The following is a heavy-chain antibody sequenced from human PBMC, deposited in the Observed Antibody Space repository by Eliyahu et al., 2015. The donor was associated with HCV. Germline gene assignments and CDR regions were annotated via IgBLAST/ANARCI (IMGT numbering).Heavy chain of an antibody. CDR2: IYYSGXT. D-gene: IGHD4-11*01. CDR1: GGPISSYF. J-gene: IGHJ3*02. Sequence: QVQLQESGPXLAKPSEILSLTCTVSGGPISSYFWSWIRQPPGKGLEWIGYIYYSGXTTYNPSXKSXLTISVDTSKNQFSLKLRSVTAADTAVYYCARGGYSKVDAFDIWGQGTMVTVSS. CDR3: ARGGYSKVDAFDI. V-gene: IGHV4-59*01.